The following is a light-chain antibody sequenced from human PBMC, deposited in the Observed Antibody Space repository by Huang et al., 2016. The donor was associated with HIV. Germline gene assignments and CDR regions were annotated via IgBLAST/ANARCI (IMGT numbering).Light chain of an antibody. CDR1: QVINSA. CDR2: GAS. J-gene: IGKJ1*01. CDR3: QKYDSFPWT. V-gene: IGKV1-13*02. Sequence: THLTQSPSSLSANVGDRVVLTCRAGQVINSAVAWFQQKPGKPQKLLIHGASALETGVPGRFSGSESGTEFTLTIRSLQPDDFATYFCQKYDSFPWTFGQGTKVEIK.